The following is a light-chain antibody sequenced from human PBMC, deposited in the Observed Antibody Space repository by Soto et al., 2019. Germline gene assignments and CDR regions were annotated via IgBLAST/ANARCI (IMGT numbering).Light chain of an antibody. J-gene: IGKJ3*01. CDR1: QSVSSSY. Sequence: EIVLTHSPATLSLSPVERATLSCRASQSVSSSYLAWYQQKPGQAPRLLIYGASSRATGIPDRFSGSGSGTDFTLTISRLEPEDFAVYYCQQYGNAPFTFGPGTKVDIK. V-gene: IGKV3-20*01. CDR2: GAS. CDR3: QQYGNAPFT.